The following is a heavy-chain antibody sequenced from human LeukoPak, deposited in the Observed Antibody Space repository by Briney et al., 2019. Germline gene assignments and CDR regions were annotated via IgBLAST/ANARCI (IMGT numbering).Heavy chain of an antibody. CDR2: IDPSNSYI. D-gene: IGHD5-24*01. J-gene: IGHJ4*02. CDR1: GYIFTAYW. CDR3: ARSGAASIVTLFDY. V-gene: IGHV5-10-1*01. Sequence: PGESLKISCRASGYIFTAYWISWVRQQPGKGLEWMGRIDPSNSYIDYSPSFQGHVTFSTDKSVNAAYLQWSSLKASDTAVYYCARSGAASIVTLFDYWGQGTLVTVSS.